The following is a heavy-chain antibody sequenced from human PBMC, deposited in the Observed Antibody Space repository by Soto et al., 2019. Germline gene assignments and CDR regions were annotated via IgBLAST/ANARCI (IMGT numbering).Heavy chain of an antibody. CDR1: GFTFSSDW. Sequence: PGGSLRLSCAASGFTFSSDWMHWVRLAPGKGLVWVSRINGDGSSTSYADSVRGRFTISRDNAKNMLYLQVNSLRADDTAVYYCAGSPGLSRISGTTLGAWGQGTLVTVSS. J-gene: IGHJ5*01. CDR2: INGDGSST. D-gene: IGHD1-7*01. CDR3: AGSPGLSRISGTTLGA. V-gene: IGHV3-74*01.